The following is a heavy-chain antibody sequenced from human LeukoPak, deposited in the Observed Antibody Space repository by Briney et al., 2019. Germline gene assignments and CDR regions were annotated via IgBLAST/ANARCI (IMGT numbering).Heavy chain of an antibody. Sequence: GGSLRLSCAASGFTFRSYAMNWVRQAPGKGLEWVSSVSGSGSVTFYGDSVKGRFTISRDNSKNTLYLQMDSLRAEGTAVYYCAKAPYDNKYYYMGVWGRGTTVTVSS. CDR3: AKAPYDNKYYYMGV. CDR2: VSGSGSVT. V-gene: IGHV3-23*01. CDR1: GFTFRSYA. D-gene: IGHD3-9*01. J-gene: IGHJ6*03.